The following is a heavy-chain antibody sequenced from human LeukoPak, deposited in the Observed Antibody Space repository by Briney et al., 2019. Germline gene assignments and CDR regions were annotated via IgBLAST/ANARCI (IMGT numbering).Heavy chain of an antibody. Sequence: GGSLRLSCVASGFTFSTYAMHWVRQAPGKGLEWVAVISYDESNKYYADSVKGRFTISRDNSKNTLYLQMDSLRAEDTAVYYCARDRGLWFGSNQFDYWGQGTLVTVSS. D-gene: IGHD3-10*01. V-gene: IGHV3-30*04. J-gene: IGHJ4*02. CDR1: GFTFSTYA. CDR2: ISYDESNK. CDR3: ARDRGLWFGSNQFDY.